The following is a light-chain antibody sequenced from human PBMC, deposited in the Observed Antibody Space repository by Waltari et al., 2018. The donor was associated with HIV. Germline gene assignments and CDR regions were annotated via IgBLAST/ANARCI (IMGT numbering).Light chain of an antibody. CDR1: SSNIRAGYD. V-gene: IGLV1-40*01. J-gene: IGLJ3*02. CDR2: VNN. Sequence: QSVLTQPPSVSGAPGPRVTISCTRRSSNIRAGYDEHWYQQLPGTAPKLLIFVNNNRPSGVPDRFSGSKSGTSASLAITGLQAEDEADYYCQSYDSSLSGWVFGGGTKLTVL. CDR3: QSYDSSLSGWV.